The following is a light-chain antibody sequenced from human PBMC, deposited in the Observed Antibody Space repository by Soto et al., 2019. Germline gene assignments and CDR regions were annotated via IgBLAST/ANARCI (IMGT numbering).Light chain of an antibody. Sequence: EIVLTQSPGTLSLSPGERATLSCRASQSVSSNYLAWYQQKPGQAPRVLIYGASSRTTGIPDRFSGSGSGTDFTLTISRLEPEDFAVYYCQQRYNWPRITFGQGTRLEIK. CDR3: QQRYNWPRIT. J-gene: IGKJ5*01. V-gene: IGKV3D-20*02. CDR1: QSVSSNY. CDR2: GAS.